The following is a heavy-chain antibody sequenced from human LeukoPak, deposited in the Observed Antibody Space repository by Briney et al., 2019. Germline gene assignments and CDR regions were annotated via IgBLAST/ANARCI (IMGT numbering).Heavy chain of an antibody. D-gene: IGHD4/OR15-4a*01. CDR3: ARRGATPTTSEFDP. Sequence: GASVKVSCKASGGTFSSYAISWVRQAPGQGLEWMGGIIPIFGTANYAQKFQGRVTITTDESTSTAYMELSSLRSEDTAVYYCARRGATPTTSEFDPWAQGTLVTVSS. V-gene: IGHV1-69*05. J-gene: IGHJ5*02. CDR1: GGTFSSYA. CDR2: IIPIFGTA.